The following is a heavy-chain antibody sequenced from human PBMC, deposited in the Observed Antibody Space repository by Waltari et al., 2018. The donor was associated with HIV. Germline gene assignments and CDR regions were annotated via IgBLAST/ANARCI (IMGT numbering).Heavy chain of an antibody. D-gene: IGHD2-2*03. CDR1: GGSISSYY. V-gene: IGHV4-59*01. J-gene: IGHJ6*02. CDR2: IYYSGST. CDR3: ARGAGYCSSTSCRGGYYYGMDV. Sequence: LVKPSETLSLTCTVSGGSISSYYWSWIRQPPGKGLEWIGYIYYSGSTNYNPSLKSRVTISVDTSKNQFSLKLSSVTAADTAVYYCARGAGYCSSTSCRGGYYYGMDVWGQGTTVTVSS.